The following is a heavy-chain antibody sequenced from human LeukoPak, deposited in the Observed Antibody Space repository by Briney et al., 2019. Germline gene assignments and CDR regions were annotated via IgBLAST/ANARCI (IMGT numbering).Heavy chain of an antibody. D-gene: IGHD2-15*01. CDR2: INPSGGST. CDR3: ASSLPYYYMDV. J-gene: IGHJ6*03. V-gene: IGHV1-46*01. CDR1: GYTFTSYY. Sequence: ASVKVSCKASGYTFTSYYMHWVRQAPGQGLEWMGIINPSGGSTSYAQKFQGRVTMTRDMSTSTVYMELSSQRSEDTAVYYCASSLPYYYMDVWGKGTTVTVSS.